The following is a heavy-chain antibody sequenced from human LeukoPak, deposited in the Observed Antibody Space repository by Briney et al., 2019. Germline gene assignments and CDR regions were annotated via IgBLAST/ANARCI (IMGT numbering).Heavy chain of an antibody. CDR1: GGSISSSSYY. CDR2: IYYSGST. D-gene: IGHD3-10*01. CDR3: ARGGDYYGSGSYPRYTDYFDY. Sequence: SETLSLTCTVSGGSISSSSYYWGWIRQPPGKGLEWIGSIYYSGSTCYNPSLKSRVTISVDTSKNQFSLKLSSVTAADTAVYYCARGGDYYGSGSYPRYTDYFDYWGQGTLVTVSS. J-gene: IGHJ4*02. V-gene: IGHV4-39*07.